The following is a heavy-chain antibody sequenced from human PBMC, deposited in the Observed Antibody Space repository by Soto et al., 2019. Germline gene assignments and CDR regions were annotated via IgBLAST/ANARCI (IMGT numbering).Heavy chain of an antibody. CDR3: ARVGPPADP. V-gene: IGHV4-59*08. CDR2: VYSSGST. J-gene: IGHJ5*02. Sequence: TSETLSLTCTVSDGSISSHSWNWIRQPPGRGLEWIGYVYSSGSTKYNPSLESRVTISVDTSKNQFSLKLTSLTAADTAVYYCARVGPPADPWGQGTLVTVSS. CDR1: DGSISSHS.